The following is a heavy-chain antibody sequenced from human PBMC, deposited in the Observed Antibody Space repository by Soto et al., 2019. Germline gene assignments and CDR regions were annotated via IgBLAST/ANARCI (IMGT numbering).Heavy chain of an antibody. CDR1: GGSISSYY. D-gene: IGHD6-19*01. CDR3: ARQQWLVLNAFDI. CDR2: IYYSGST. J-gene: IGHJ3*02. V-gene: IGHV4-59*01. Sequence: LEPLSVTCTVSGGSISSYYWSWIRQPPGKGLEWIGYIYYSGSTNYNPSLKSRVTISVDTSKNQFSLKLSSVTAADTAVYYCARQQWLVLNAFDIWGQGTMVTVSS.